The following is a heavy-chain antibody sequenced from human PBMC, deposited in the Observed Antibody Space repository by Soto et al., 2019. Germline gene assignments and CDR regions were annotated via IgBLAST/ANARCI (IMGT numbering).Heavy chain of an antibody. Sequence: QVRLHESGPGLVKPSQTLSLTCSVSGDSISGDYYWSWIRQSPEKGLEWIGYIYYSGSSYSNPALQSRLSWSLDSSKNRSPLKLRSVTAADTAVYYGARGGARWPGYF. CDR1: GDSISGDYY. J-gene: IGHJ4*03. CDR3: ARGGARWPGYF. CDR2: IYYSGSS. V-gene: IGHV4-30-4*08. D-gene: IGHD2-15*01.